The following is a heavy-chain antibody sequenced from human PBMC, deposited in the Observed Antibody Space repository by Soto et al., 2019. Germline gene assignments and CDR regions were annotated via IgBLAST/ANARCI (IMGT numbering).Heavy chain of an antibody. CDR2: VYHSGST. CDR1: GDSITSGGYY. Sequence: SETLSLTCNVSGDSITSGGYYWSWIRQQPGKGLEWIGYVYHSGSTYYNPSLKSRVTISVDTSKNQFSLKLSSVTAADTAVYYCARTPLLWGQGTLVTVSS. D-gene: IGHD1-26*01. CDR3: ARTPLL. V-gene: IGHV4-31*03. J-gene: IGHJ4*02.